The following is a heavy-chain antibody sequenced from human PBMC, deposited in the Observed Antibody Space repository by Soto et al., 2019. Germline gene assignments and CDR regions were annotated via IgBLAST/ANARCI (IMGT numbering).Heavy chain of an antibody. J-gene: IGHJ4*02. D-gene: IGHD2-15*01. CDR1: GGSISSGGYS. Sequence: QLQLQESGSGLVKPSQTLSLTCAVSGGSISSGGYSWSWIRQPPGKGLEWIGYIYHSGSTYYNPSLKSRVTISVDRSKNQFSLKLSSVTAADTAVYYCARAASYCSGGSCYSRGFDYWGQGTLVTVSS. V-gene: IGHV4-30-2*01. CDR3: ARAASYCSGGSCYSRGFDY. CDR2: IYHSGST.